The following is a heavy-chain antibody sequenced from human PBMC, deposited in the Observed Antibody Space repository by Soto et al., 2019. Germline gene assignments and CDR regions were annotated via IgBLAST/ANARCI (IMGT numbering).Heavy chain of an antibody. CDR1: SGSISSSNW. Sequence: QVQLQESGPGLVKPSGTLSLTCAVSSGSISSSNWWSWVRQPPGKGMEWIGEIYHSGSTNYNPSLKGRVTLSVDTSKNQFPRKRSSVTAADTAVYYCARGVYCSSTSCYDFAAFDIGCQGTMVPCSS. V-gene: IGHV4-4*02. D-gene: IGHD2-2*01. CDR2: IYHSGST. J-gene: IGHJ3*02. CDR3: ARGVYCSSTSCYDFAAFDI.